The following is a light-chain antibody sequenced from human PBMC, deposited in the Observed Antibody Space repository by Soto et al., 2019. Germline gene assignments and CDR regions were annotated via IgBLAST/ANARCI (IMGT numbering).Light chain of an antibody. CDR1: QSVSSN. Sequence: EIVMTQSPATLSVSPGERATLSCRASQSVSSNLAWYQQKPGQAPRLLIYGASTRATGIPARFSGSGSGTEFTLTISSLQSEXXAXYXXXXXXNWPPLTFGGGTKVEIK. CDR2: GAS. V-gene: IGKV3-15*01. J-gene: IGKJ4*01. CDR3: XXXXNWPPLT.